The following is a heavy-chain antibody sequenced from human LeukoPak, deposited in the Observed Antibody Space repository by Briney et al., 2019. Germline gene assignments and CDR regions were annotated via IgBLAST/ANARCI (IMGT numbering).Heavy chain of an antibody. J-gene: IGHJ4*02. CDR1: GFTFSSFP. Sequence: GGSLRLSCSASGFTFSSFPMHWVRHAPGKGLEDISRIISNGDGTYYADSVKGRFTISRDSSKNMLYLQMSSLRTEDTAVYYCCVQRSGVVYWGQGTLVTVSS. D-gene: IGHD3-3*01. CDR3: CVQRSGVVY. CDR2: IISNGDGT. V-gene: IGHV3-64D*06.